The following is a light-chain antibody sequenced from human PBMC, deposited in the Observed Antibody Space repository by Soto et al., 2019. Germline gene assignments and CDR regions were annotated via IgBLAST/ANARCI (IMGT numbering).Light chain of an antibody. CDR1: SSDVGGYNY. CDR3: SSYTSSTTLSVV. Sequence: QSALTQPASVSGSPGQSITISCTGTSSDVGGYNYVSWYQQHPGKAPKLMIYGVTNRPSGVSNRFSGSKSGNTASLTISGLHAEDAGDYCCSSYTSSTTLSVVFGGGTKVTVL. J-gene: IGLJ2*01. CDR2: GVT. V-gene: IGLV2-14*01.